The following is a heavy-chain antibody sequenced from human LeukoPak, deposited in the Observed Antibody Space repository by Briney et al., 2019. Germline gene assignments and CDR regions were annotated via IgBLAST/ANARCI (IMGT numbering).Heavy chain of an antibody. D-gene: IGHD2-21*01. CDR2: IIPILCIA. CDR3: ARERVVPDIIMDAFDI. V-gene: IGHV1-69*04. CDR1: GGTFSSYA. Sequence: SVKVSCKASGGTFSSYAISWVRQAPGQGREGMGRIIPILCIANYAQKFQGRVTITADKSTSTAYMELGSRRSEDTAVYSCARERVVPDIIMDAFDIWGQGTMVTVSS. J-gene: IGHJ3*02.